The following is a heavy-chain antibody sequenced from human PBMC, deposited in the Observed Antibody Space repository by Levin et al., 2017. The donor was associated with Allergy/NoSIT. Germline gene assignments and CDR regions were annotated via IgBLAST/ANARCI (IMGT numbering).Heavy chain of an antibody. J-gene: IGHJ3*02. D-gene: IGHD3-9*01. V-gene: IGHV1-2*02. CDR3: ARDLEDNYDETAYYPDAFDI. Sequence: GLEWLGWVSPYNNVANYAQKFQGRVTMTTDTSITTAYMELSRLTSDDTAVYYCARDLEDNYDETAYYPDAFDIWGQGTAVTVSS. CDR2: VSPYNNVA.